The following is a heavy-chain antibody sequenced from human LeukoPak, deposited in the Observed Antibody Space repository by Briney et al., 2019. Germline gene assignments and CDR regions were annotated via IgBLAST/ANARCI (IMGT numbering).Heavy chain of an antibody. Sequence: GGSLRLSCEVSGFTFSNYGMHWVRQAPGKGLEWLALIWYDGRTKFHADSVKGRFTISRDNSANNLYLQMCSLRVEDTAVYYCAREWGRIAVAGGPGYWGQGARVTVSS. CDR1: GFTFSNYG. D-gene: IGHD6-19*01. J-gene: IGHJ4*02. CDR3: AREWGRIAVAGGPGY. CDR2: IWYDGRTK. V-gene: IGHV3-33*01.